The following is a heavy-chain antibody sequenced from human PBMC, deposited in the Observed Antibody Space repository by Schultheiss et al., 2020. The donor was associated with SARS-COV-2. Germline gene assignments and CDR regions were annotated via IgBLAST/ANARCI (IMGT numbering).Heavy chain of an antibody. CDR3: ARQGYGDYVWFDP. J-gene: IGHJ5*02. V-gene: IGHV4-31*11. CDR1: GGSISSGSYY. CDR2: IYLSGST. D-gene: IGHD4-17*01. Sequence: SETLSLTCAVSGGSISSGSYYWSWIRQPPGTGLEWIGYIYLSGSTHYNPSLKSRPSISVDTSKNQFSLKLSSVTAADTAVYYCARQGYGDYVWFDPWGQGTLVTVSS.